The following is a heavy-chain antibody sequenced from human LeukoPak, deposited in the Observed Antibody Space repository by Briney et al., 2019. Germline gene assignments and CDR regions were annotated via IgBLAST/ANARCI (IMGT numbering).Heavy chain of an antibody. J-gene: IGHJ4*02. CDR3: AKEVAPGALLYGPFDY. V-gene: IGHV3-23*01. D-gene: IGHD2/OR15-2a*01. Sequence: GGSLRLSCAASGFTFSNSAMSWVRQAPGKGLEWVSTLSGSGITTYYADSVKGRFTISRDNSRNTLYLEMNSLRAEDTAIYYCAKEVAPGALLYGPFDYWGQGTLVTVSS. CDR1: GFTFSNSA. CDR2: LSGSGITT.